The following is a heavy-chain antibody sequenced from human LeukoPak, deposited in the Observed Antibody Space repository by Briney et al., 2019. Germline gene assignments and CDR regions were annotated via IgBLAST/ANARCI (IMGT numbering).Heavy chain of an antibody. V-gene: IGHV1-69*05. CDR3: ARDTSSEGVVVVPAARGDYYYMDV. CDR2: IIPIFGTA. Sequence: GAPVTVSCKASGGTFSSYAISWVRQAPGQGLEWMGGIIPIFGTANYAQKFQGRVTITTDESTSTAYMELSSMRSEDTAVYYCARDTSSEGVVVVPAARGDYYYMDVWGKGTTVTVSS. D-gene: IGHD2-2*01. CDR1: GGTFSSYA. J-gene: IGHJ6*03.